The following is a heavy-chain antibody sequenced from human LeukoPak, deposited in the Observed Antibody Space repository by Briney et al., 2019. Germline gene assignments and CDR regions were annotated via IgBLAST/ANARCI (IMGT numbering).Heavy chain of an antibody. D-gene: IGHD2-21*02. V-gene: IGHV3-30*18. CDR1: GFTFSSYG. J-gene: IGHJ4*02. CDR2: ISYDGSNK. CDR3: AKVIGTGYCGGDCYLDY. Sequence: PGRSVRLSCAASGFTFSSYGMHWVRQAPGKGLEWVAVISYDGSNKYYADSVKGRFTISRDNSKNTLYLQMNSLRAEDTAVYYCAKVIGTGYCGGDCYLDYWGQGTLVTVSS.